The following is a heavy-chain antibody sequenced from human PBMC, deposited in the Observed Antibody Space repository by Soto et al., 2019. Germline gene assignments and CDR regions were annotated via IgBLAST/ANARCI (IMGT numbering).Heavy chain of an antibody. CDR3: ARTVTTFDY. Sequence: QVQLVESGGGLVKPGGSLRLSCAASGFTFSDYYMSWIRQAPGKGLEWVAVISYDGSNKYYADSVKGRFTISRDNSKNTLYLQMNSLRAEDTAVYYCARTVTTFDYWGQGTLVTVSS. J-gene: IGHJ4*02. CDR1: GFTFSDYY. V-gene: IGHV3-30-3*01. CDR2: ISYDGSNK. D-gene: IGHD4-17*01.